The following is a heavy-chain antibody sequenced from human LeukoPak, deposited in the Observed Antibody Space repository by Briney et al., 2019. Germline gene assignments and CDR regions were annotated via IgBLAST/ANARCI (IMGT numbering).Heavy chain of an antibody. D-gene: IGHD6-19*01. CDR1: GFSFSSYS. J-gene: IGHJ4*02. Sequence: GGSLRLSRAASGFSFSSYSMNWVRQSPGKGLEWVSSISRSSSNTYYADSLKGRFTISRDNSKNTLYLQMNSLRAEDTAVYYCAKVVSPWLVRGSSPGDYWGQGTLVTVSS. V-gene: IGHV3-21*01. CDR2: ISRSSSNT. CDR3: AKVVSPWLVRGSSPGDY.